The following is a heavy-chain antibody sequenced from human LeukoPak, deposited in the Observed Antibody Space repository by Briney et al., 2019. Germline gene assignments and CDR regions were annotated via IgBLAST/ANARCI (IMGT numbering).Heavy chain of an antibody. CDR3: AREAWVTRGSFDI. D-gene: IGHD5-18*01. J-gene: IGHJ3*02. CDR1: GGSISTTNYY. V-gene: IGHV4-61*01. Sequence: SETLSLTCTVSGGSISTTNYYWGWIRQPPGKGLEWIGYIYYSGSTNYNPSLKSRVTISVDTSKNQFSLKLSSVTAADTAVYYCAREAWVTRGSFDIWGQGTMVTVSS. CDR2: IYYSGST.